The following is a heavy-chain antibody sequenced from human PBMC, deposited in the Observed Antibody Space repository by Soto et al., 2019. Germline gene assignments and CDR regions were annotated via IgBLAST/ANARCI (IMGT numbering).Heavy chain of an antibody. D-gene: IGHD4-17*01. CDR2: IDRSAGST. CDR3: ARSPVTTGPTIYYFDL. Sequence: QVQLVQSGAEVKKPGASVKVSCKASGYIFTSYYMHWVRQAPGQGLERMGTIDRSAGSTTYPQNFQGRVTMTRDTSTSTVYLELNTLSSEDTAVYYCARSPVTTGPTIYYFDLWGQGTLVTVAS. V-gene: IGHV1-46*01. J-gene: IGHJ4*02. CDR1: GYIFTSYY.